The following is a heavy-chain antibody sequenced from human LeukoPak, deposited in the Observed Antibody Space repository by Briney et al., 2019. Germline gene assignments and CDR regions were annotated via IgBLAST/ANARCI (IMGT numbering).Heavy chain of an antibody. J-gene: IGHJ4*02. D-gene: IGHD6-13*01. CDR3: ARVAEAAAFDY. CDR2: ISSSSSYI. Sequence: GGSLRLSCAASGFTFSNYGINWVRQAPGKGLEWVSSISSSSSYIYYADSVKGRFTISRDNAKNSLYLQMNSLRADDTAVYYCARVAEAAAFDYWGQGTLVTVSS. V-gene: IGHV3-21*01. CDR1: GFTFSNYG.